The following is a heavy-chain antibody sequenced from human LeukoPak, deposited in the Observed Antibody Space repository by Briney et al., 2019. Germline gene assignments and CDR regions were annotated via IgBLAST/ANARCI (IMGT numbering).Heavy chain of an antibody. D-gene: IGHD6-13*01. Sequence: SETLSLTCTVSGGPISSGGYYWSWIRQHPGKGLEWIGYIYYSGSTYYNPSLKSRVTISVDTSKNQFSLKLSSVTAADTAVYYCARDSPPGSSSWYGLDYWGQGTLVTVSS. CDR3: ARDSPPGSSSWYGLDY. V-gene: IGHV4-31*03. CDR2: IYYSGST. CDR1: GGPISSGGYY. J-gene: IGHJ4*02.